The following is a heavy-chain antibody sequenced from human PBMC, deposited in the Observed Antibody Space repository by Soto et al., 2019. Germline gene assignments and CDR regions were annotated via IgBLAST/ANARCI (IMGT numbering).Heavy chain of an antibody. D-gene: IGHD5-18*01. V-gene: IGHV3-48*03. J-gene: IGHJ4*02. Sequence: GGSLRLSCAASGFTFSSYEMNWVRQAPGKGLEWVSYISSSGSTIYYADSVKGRFTISRDNAKNSLYLQMNSLRAEDTAVYYCARDIGGYSYGSGFDYWGQGTLVTVSS. CDR3: ARDIGGYSYGSGFDY. CDR1: GFTFSSYE. CDR2: ISSSGSTI.